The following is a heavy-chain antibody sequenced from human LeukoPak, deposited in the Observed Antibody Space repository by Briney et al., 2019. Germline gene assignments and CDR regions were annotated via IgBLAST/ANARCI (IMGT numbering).Heavy chain of an antibody. D-gene: IGHD3-9*01. J-gene: IGHJ4*02. CDR2: MNPNSGNT. CDR1: GYTFTSYD. CDR3: ARGGYDILTGYHNFDH. Sequence: ASVKVSCEASGYTFTSYDINWVRQATGQGLEWMGWMNPNSGNTGYAQKFQGRVTMTRNTSISTAYMELSSLRSEDTAVYYCARGGYDILTGYHNFDHWGQGTLVTVSS. V-gene: IGHV1-8*01.